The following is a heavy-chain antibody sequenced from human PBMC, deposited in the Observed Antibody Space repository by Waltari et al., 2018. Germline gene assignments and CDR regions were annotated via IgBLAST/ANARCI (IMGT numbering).Heavy chain of an antibody. Sequence: QITLKESGPTLVNPTQTLTLTCPFPGFPPTPTGGGVGWIRQPPGKALEWLALIYWNDDKRYSPSLKSRLTITKDTSKNQVVLTMTNMDPVDTATYYCAHTSGRSTPAGFNYWGQGTLVTVSS. V-gene: IGHV2-5*01. CDR1: GFPPTPTGGG. CDR3: AHTSGRSTPAGFNY. D-gene: IGHD1-26*01. CDR2: IYWNDDK. J-gene: IGHJ4*02.